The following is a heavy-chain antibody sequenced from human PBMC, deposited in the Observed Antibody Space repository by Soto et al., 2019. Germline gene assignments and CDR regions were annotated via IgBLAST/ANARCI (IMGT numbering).Heavy chain of an antibody. V-gene: IGHV4-59*01. CDR2: IYYSGST. CDR3: ARGSRSRCGGDY. Sequence: QVQLQESGPGLVKPSETLSLTCTVSGGSISSYYWSWIRQPPGKGLEWIGYIYYSGSTNYNPSLKSRVTISVDTSKNQFSLKLSSVTAADTAVYYCARGSRSRCGGDYWGQGTLVTVSS. CDR1: GGSISSYY. J-gene: IGHJ4*02. D-gene: IGHD6-13*01.